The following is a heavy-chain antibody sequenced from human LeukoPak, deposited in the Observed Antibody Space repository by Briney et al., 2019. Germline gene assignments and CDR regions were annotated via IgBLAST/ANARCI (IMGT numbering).Heavy chain of an antibody. V-gene: IGHV4-30-2*01. CDR3: ARSSSYFDY. J-gene: IGHJ4*02. CDR1: GGSMSSGGSS. Sequence: PSETLSLTCVVSGGSMSSGGSSWSWIRQPPGKGLEWIGYIYYSGNTYYSPSLKSRVTISVDRSKNQFSLKLSSVTAADTAVYYCARSSSYFDYWGQGTLVTVSS. CDR2: IYYSGNT.